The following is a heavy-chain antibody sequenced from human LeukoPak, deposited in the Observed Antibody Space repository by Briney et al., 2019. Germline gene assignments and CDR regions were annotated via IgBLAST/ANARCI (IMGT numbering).Heavy chain of an antibody. CDR1: GFTFDDYA. V-gene: IGHV3-9*01. CDR2: ISWNSGTI. J-gene: IGHJ4*02. Sequence: GGSLRLSCAASGFTFDDYAMHWVRQAPGKGLEWVSGISWNSGTIGYADSVKGRFTISRDNAKTSLYLQMNSLRAEDTAVYYCARDSYPYYDSSGYYYGGLGYWGQGTLVTVSS. CDR3: ARDSYPYYDSSGYYYGGLGY. D-gene: IGHD3-22*01.